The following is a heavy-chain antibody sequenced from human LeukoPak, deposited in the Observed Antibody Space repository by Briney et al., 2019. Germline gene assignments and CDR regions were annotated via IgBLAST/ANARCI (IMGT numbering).Heavy chain of an antibody. D-gene: IGHD5-12*01. CDR2: ISYDGSNK. CDR1: GFTFSSYG. J-gene: IGHJ4*02. CDR3: AKSGVDGDLFDY. Sequence: GRSLRLSCAASGFTFSSYGMHWVRQAPGKGLEWVAVISYDGSNKYYADSVKGRFTISRDNSKSTLYLQMNSLRAEDTAVYYCAKSGVDGDLFDYWGQGTLVTVSS. V-gene: IGHV3-30*18.